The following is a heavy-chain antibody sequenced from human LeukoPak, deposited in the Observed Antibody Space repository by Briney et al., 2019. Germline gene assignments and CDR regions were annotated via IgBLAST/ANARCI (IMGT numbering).Heavy chain of an antibody. Sequence: GVSLRLSCAASGFTFSSYAMSWVRQAPGKGLEWVSAISGSGGSTYYADSVKGRFTISRDNSKNTLYLQTNSLRAEDTAVYYCAKDRSYGSGSYWFWSDAFDIWGQGTMVTVSS. V-gene: IGHV3-23*01. J-gene: IGHJ3*02. CDR2: ISGSGGST. CDR3: AKDRSYGSGSYWFWSDAFDI. CDR1: GFTFSSYA. D-gene: IGHD3-10*01.